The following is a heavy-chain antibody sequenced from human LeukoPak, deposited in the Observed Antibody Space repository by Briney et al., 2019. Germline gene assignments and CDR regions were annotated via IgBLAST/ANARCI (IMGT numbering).Heavy chain of an antibody. V-gene: IGHV3-23*01. J-gene: IGHJ6*02. CDR2: ISGSGGST. Sequence: PGGSLRLSCAASGFTFSSYAMSWVRQAPGKGLEWVSAISGSGGSTYYADSVKGRFTISRDNSKNTLYLQMNSLRAEDTAVYYCARRPDFNYYDSSGYFRYGMDVWGQGTTVTVSS. D-gene: IGHD3-22*01. CDR1: GFTFSSYA. CDR3: ARRPDFNYYDSSGYFRYGMDV.